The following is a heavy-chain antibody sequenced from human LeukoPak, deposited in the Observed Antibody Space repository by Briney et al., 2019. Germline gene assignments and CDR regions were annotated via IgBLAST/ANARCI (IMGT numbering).Heavy chain of an antibody. J-gene: IGHJ4*02. V-gene: IGHV1-18*01. CDR2: ISAYNGNT. CDR1: GYTFTSYG. Sequence: ASVKVSCKASGYTFTSYGISWVRQAPGQGLEWMGWISAYNGNTNYAQRLQGRVTMTTDTSTSTAYMELRSLRSDDTALYYSARSAAAGTKSFDFWGKGTLVTVSS. D-gene: IGHD6-13*01. CDR3: ARSAAAGTKSFDF.